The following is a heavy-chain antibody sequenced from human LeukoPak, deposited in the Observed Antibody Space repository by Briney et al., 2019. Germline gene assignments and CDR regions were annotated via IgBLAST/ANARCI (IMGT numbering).Heavy chain of an antibody. J-gene: IGHJ4*02. CDR1: GGSIGRYY. CDR2: IYYSGST. D-gene: IGHD2-21*02. Sequence: SETLSLTCTVSGGSIGRYYWSWIRQPPGKGLEWIGYIYYSGSTYYNPSLKSRVTISVDTSKNQFSLKLSSVTAADTAVYYCARGGDRVHFADYWGQGTLVTVSS. CDR3: ARGGDRVHFADY. V-gene: IGHV4-30-4*01.